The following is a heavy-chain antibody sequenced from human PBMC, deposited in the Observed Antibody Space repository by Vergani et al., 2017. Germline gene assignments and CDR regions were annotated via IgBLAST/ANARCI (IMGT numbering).Heavy chain of an antibody. D-gene: IGHD3-9*01. J-gene: IGHJ6*02. CDR1: GFTFSSYA. CDR3: ARDKLRYLLGGMGDV. Sequence: QVQLVESGGGVVQPGRSLRLSCAASGFTFSSYAMHWVRQAPGKGLEWVAVISYDGSNKYYADSVKGRFTISRDNSKNTLYLQMNSLRAEDTAVYYCARDKLRYLLGGMGDVWGQGTTVTV. V-gene: IGHV3-30*01. CDR2: ISYDGSNK.